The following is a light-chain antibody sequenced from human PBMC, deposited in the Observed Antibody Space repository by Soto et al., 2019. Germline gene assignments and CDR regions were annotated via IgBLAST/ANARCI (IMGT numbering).Light chain of an antibody. CDR1: HDVRSW. CDR3: QQANGDPWT. Sequence: DIQMTQSPSSVSASVGDRVTISCRASHDVRSWLTWYQQKPGKAPNLLIYGASTLQSGVPSRFGGSGSGTDFTLTISSLQPEDFANYYCQQANGDPWTFGQGTKVEIK. CDR2: GAS. V-gene: IGKV1-12*02. J-gene: IGKJ1*01.